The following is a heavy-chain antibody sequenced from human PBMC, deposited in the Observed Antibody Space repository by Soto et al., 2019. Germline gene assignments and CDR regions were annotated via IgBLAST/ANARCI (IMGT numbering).Heavy chain of an antibody. Sequence: EVQLVESGGGLVQPGGSLRLSCVASGFSFNNYWVTWVRQAPGKGLEWVANIKPDGSEKHDVDSVKGRFTISRDDAKNSMYLQLNSLRADDTAVYYCARDFGNPKGRLDPWGQGALVTVSS. CDR3: ARDFGNPKGRLDP. D-gene: IGHD3-10*01. V-gene: IGHV3-7*01. CDR2: IKPDGSEK. CDR1: GFSFNNYW. J-gene: IGHJ5*02.